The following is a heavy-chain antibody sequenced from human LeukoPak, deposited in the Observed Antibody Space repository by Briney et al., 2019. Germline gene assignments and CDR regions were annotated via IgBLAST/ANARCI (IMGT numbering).Heavy chain of an antibody. J-gene: IGHJ4*02. V-gene: IGHV4-39*01. Sequence: SETLSLTCTVSGGSISSSSYYWGWIRQPPGKGLEWIGSIYYSGSTYYNPSLKSRVTISVDTSKNQFSLKLSSVTAADTAVYYCATLLYGGYEGFIPYYFDYWGQGTLVTVSS. CDR2: IYYSGST. CDR3: ATLLYGGYEGFIPYYFDY. CDR1: GGSISSSSYY. D-gene: IGHD4-17*01.